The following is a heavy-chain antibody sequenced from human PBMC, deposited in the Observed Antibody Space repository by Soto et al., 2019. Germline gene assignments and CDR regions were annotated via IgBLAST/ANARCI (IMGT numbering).Heavy chain of an antibody. V-gene: IGHV1-69*02. CDR3: ARTSEAMVRGVNWFDP. J-gene: IGHJ5*02. Sequence: QVQLVQSGAEVKKPGSSVKVSCKASGGTFSSYTISWVRQAPGQGLEWMGRIIPILGIANYAQKFQGRVTITADKSTSTAYMELSSLRSEDTVVYYCARTSEAMVRGVNWFDPWGQGTLVTVSS. CDR2: IIPILGIA. D-gene: IGHD3-10*01. CDR1: GGTFSSYT.